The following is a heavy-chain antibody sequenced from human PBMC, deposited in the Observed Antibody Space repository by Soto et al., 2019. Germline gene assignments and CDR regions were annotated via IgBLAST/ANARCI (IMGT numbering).Heavy chain of an antibody. J-gene: IGHJ4*02. CDR2: IYHSGST. V-gene: IGHV4-4*02. D-gene: IGHD3-22*01. CDR3: ARNVGYHYDGSPSGQFDF. Sequence: SETLSLTCAASGNSISSTNWWSWVRQSPGKGLEWIGEIYHSGSTNYNPSLKRRVTISVDKSENQFSLRLSSVTAADTAVYYCARNVGYHYDGSPSGQFDFWGQGTLVTVSS. CDR1: GNSISSTNW.